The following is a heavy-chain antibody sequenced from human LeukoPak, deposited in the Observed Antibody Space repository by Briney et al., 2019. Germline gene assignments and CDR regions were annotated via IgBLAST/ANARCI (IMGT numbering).Heavy chain of an antibody. V-gene: IGHV3-9*01. CDR3: TKGVTPGGADV. Sequence: GGSLRLSCAVSGLNFNICAIPWVRQAPGKGLEWVSGLSLDTERIDYADSVQLRFIVSRDNTKTSVYLQMNSLTPEDSALYFCTKGVTPGGADVWGQGTTVTVSS. CDR1: GLNFNICA. D-gene: IGHD2-8*01. J-gene: IGHJ6*02. CDR2: LSLDTERI.